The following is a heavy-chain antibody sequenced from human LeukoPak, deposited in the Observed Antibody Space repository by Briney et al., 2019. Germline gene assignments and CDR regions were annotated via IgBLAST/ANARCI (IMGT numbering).Heavy chain of an antibody. CDR1: GFTFSSYG. V-gene: IGHV3-23*01. CDR3: ARGVGFTTCMDV. CDR2: FNGRGGTT. Sequence: GGSLRLSCAPSGFTFSSYGMHWVRQAPGKGLEWVSYFNGRGGTTDYADSVKGRFTMLRDSSKDTLFLQMNSLRAEDTAVYYCARGVGFTTCMDVWGQGTTVTVSS. J-gene: IGHJ6*02. D-gene: IGHD1-14*01.